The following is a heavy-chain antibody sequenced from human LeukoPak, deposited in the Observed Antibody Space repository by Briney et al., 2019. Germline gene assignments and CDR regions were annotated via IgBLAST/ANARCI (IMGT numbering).Heavy chain of an antibody. CDR1: GYTFITYW. D-gene: IGHD3-22*01. CDR3: ARQGYDSSGYYYDFQH. J-gene: IGHJ1*01. V-gene: IGHV5-51*01. CDR2: IYPGDSDT. Sequence: GESLKISCKGSGYTFITYWIGWVRQMPGKGLEWMGIIYPGDSDTRYSPSFQGQVTISADKSISTAYLQWSSLKASDTAMYYCARQGYDSSGYYYDFQHWGQGTLVTVSS.